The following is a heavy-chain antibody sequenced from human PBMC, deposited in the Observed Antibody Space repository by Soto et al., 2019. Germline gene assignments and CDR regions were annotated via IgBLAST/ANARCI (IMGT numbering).Heavy chain of an antibody. V-gene: IGHV4-34*01. D-gene: IGHD6-19*01. J-gene: IGHJ6*02. CDR3: ARAGWYYYYGMDV. CDR1: GGSFSGYY. CDR2: INNSGST. Sequence: QVQLQQWGAGLLKPSETLSLTCAVYGGSFSGYYWSWIRQHPGKGLEWIGEINNSGSTNYNPSLQSRVTISVATSKHQCFLKLSSVTAADTAVYYCARAGWYYYYGMDVWGQGTTVTVSS.